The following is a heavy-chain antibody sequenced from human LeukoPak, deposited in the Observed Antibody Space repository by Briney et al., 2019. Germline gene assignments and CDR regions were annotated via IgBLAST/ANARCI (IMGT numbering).Heavy chain of an antibody. CDR2: INPNSGGT. J-gene: IGHJ4*02. V-gene: IGHV1-2*02. CDR3: ARGTVSWVRPYPVPGFDY. D-gene: IGHD3-10*01. Sequence: GASVKVSCKASGYTFTGYYMHWVRQAPGQGLEWMGWINPNSGGTNYAQKFQGRVTMTRDTSISTAYMELSRLRSDDTAVYYCARGTVSWVRPYPVPGFDYWGQGTLVTVSS. CDR1: GYTFTGYY.